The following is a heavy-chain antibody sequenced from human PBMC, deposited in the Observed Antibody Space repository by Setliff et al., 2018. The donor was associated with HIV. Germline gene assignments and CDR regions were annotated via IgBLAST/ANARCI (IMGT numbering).Heavy chain of an antibody. V-gene: IGHV1-69*13. D-gene: IGHD3-10*01. CDR3: ATVLYYDSESYSLDY. CDR1: GGSFNNYA. J-gene: IGHJ4*02. Sequence: SVKVSCKASGGSFNNYAVSWVRQAPGQGLEWLGGIIPLFGTTNYAQKFQGRVTITADESTDTAHMELSSLRSADTAMYYCATVLYYDSESYSLDYWGQGMLVTVSS. CDR2: IIPLFGTT.